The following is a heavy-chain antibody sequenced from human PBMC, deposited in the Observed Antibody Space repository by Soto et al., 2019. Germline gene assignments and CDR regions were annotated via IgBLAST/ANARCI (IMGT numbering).Heavy chain of an antibody. D-gene: IGHD2-8*02. J-gene: IGHJ6*03. CDR3: ARVNVTVLTQYYYCMDV. CDR2: IRQDGNQK. Sequence: GGSLRLSWAGSEFTISNYWMTWVRQAPGKGLEWVANIRQDGNQKYYVGSVEGRFSISRDNAKNSLYLEMNSLRAEDTAVYYCARVNVTVLTQYYYCMDVWGRGTTVTVSS. V-gene: IGHV3-7*01. CDR1: EFTISNYW.